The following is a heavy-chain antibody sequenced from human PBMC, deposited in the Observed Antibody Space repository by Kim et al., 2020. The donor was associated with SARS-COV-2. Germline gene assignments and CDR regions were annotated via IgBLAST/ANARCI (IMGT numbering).Heavy chain of an antibody. D-gene: IGHD6-19*01. V-gene: IGHV6-1*01. J-gene: IGHJ6*02. Sequence: SVKSRITINPDTSKNQFSLQLNSVTPEDTAVYYCARDRDSGWYDYYGMDVWGQGTTVTVSS. CDR3: ARDRDSGWYDYYGMDV.